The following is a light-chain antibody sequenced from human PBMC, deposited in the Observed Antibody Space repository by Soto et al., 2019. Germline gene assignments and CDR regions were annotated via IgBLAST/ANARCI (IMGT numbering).Light chain of an antibody. CDR3: QRYGSSPLIN. CDR1: QIVRSER. CDR2: DAS. Sequence: IVLAQAPESLSFSPGEGATLSRRASQIVRSERLAWYQHKRGQAPRLVIFDASSRATCIPERFSGSGSGTDFTLTITRLEPEDFAVYFCQRYGSSPLINFGQGTRLEIK. V-gene: IGKV3-20*01. J-gene: IGKJ5*01.